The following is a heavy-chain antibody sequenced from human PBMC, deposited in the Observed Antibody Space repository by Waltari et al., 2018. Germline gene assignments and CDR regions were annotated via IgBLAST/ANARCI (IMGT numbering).Heavy chain of an antibody. J-gene: IGHJ3*02. Sequence: EVQLVESGGGLIQPGGSLRLSCAASGFTVSSHYMSWVRQAPGKGLEWVSVSYSGGSTYYADSVKGRFTISRDNSKNTLYLQMNSLRAEDTAVYYCARPYEAVAGRGAFDIWGQGTMVTVSS. CDR2: SYSGGST. CDR3: ARPYEAVAGRGAFDI. CDR1: GFTVSSHY. V-gene: IGHV3-53*01. D-gene: IGHD6-19*01.